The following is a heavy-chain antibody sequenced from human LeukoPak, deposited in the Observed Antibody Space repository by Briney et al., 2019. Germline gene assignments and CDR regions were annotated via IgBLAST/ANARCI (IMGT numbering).Heavy chain of an antibody. CDR3: ARILTGYYKEKHFDY. Sequence: SETLSLTCAVYGGSFSGYYWGWIRQPPGKGLEWIGSIYHSGSTYYNPSLKSRVTISVDTSKNQFSLKLSSVTAADTAVYYCARILTGYYKEKHFDYWGQGTLVTVSS. V-gene: IGHV4-34*01. CDR1: GGSFSGYY. J-gene: IGHJ4*02. D-gene: IGHD3-9*01. CDR2: IYHSGST.